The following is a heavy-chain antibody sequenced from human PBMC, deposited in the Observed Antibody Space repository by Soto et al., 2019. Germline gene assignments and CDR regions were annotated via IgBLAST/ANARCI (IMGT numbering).Heavy chain of an antibody. J-gene: IGHJ6*02. Sequence: GGSLRLSCAASGFTFSSYAMHWVRQAPGKGLEWVAVISYDGSNKYYADSVKGRFTISRDNSKNTLYLQMNSLRAEDTAVYYCAREGAALLMRDGMDVWGQGTTVTVSS. CDR2: ISYDGSNK. D-gene: IGHD2-8*01. V-gene: IGHV3-30-3*01. CDR1: GFTFSSYA. CDR3: AREGAALLMRDGMDV.